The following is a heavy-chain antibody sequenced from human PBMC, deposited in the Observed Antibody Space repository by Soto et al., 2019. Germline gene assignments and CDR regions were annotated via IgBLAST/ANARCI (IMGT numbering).Heavy chain of an antibody. CDR2: INVYNGNT. CDR1: GYTFPNYG. D-gene: IGHD3-10*01. Sequence: QVQLVRSGGEVKNPGASVKVSCKASGYTFPNYGTTWVRQAPGQGLEWMGWINVYNGNTNYAQKVQGRDTMTTDTSTSTDFMELRSVRSDDTAVYYCARGVGSGSYYNQYHWFDPWGQGTLVTVSS. CDR3: ARGVGSGSYYNQYHWFDP. V-gene: IGHV1-18*01. J-gene: IGHJ5*02.